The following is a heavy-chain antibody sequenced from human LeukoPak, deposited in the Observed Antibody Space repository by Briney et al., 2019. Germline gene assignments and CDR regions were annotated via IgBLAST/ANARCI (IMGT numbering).Heavy chain of an antibody. CDR1: GFTFSSHS. Sequence: GGSLRLSCAASGFTFSSHSMNWVRQAPGKGLEWVSYISSSSSTIYYADSVKGRFTISRDNAKNSLYLQMYSLRAEDTAVYYCARGAYYYEDWGQGTLVTVSS. J-gene: IGHJ4*02. CDR3: ARGAYYYED. V-gene: IGHV3-48*01. D-gene: IGHD3-22*01. CDR2: ISSSSSTI.